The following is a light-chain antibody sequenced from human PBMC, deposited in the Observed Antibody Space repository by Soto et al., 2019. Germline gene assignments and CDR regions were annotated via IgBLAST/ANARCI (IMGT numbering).Light chain of an antibody. CDR1: TGAVTSGYY. J-gene: IGLJ1*01. Sequence: QTVVTQQPSLTVSPGGTVTLTCGSSTGAVTSGYYPNWFQQKPGQAPRPLIYSTSNKYSWTPARFSVSLLGGKAALTLSRVQHEDESYYYCLLYYGGVHVFGTGTKVTVL. CDR3: LLYYGGVHV. CDR2: STS. V-gene: IGLV7-43*01.